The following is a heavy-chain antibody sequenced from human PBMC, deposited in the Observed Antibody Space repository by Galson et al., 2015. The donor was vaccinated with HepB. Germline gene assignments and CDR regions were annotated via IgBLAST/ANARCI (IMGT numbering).Heavy chain of an antibody. Sequence: CKASGFSLSTYDINWVRQATGQGLEWLGWMDPNSGNTGYAQKFQGRITMTRNTSISTAYMELRSLRSEDTAVYYCARFPHSSSWDDSYYYMDVWGKGTTVTVSS. J-gene: IGHJ6*03. CDR2: MDPNSGNT. CDR1: GFSLSTYD. CDR3: ARFPHSSSWDDSYYYMDV. V-gene: IGHV1-8*01. D-gene: IGHD6-13*01.